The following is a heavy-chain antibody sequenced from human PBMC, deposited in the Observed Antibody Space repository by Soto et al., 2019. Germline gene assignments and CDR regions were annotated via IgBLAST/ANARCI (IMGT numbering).Heavy chain of an antibody. CDR2: ISSDGSDK. J-gene: IGHJ4*02. Sequence: GGSLRLSCAASGFTFSRYAMHWVRQAPGKGLEWVAVISSDGSDKYYADSVKGRFTISRDNSKNTLYLQMNSLRAEDTAVYYCARFCSSTSCYASFDYWGQGTLVTVSS. CDR3: ARFCSSTSCYASFDY. D-gene: IGHD2-2*01. V-gene: IGHV3-30-3*01. CDR1: GFTFSRYA.